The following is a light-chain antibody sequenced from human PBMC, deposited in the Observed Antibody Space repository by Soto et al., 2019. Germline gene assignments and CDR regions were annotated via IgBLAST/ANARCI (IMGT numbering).Light chain of an antibody. CDR2: KGS. V-gene: IGKV2-30*02. CDR3: MQGPHWPWT. CDR1: QSLIHSDGNTY. Sequence: DGVMTQSPLSLPVTLGQPASISCRSSQSLIHSDGNTYLNWVQQSPGQSPRRIIYKGSDRDSGVPDRFSGSGSGTDFTLKISRVEAEDVGVYYCMQGPHWPWTFGQGNEVEIK. J-gene: IGKJ1*01.